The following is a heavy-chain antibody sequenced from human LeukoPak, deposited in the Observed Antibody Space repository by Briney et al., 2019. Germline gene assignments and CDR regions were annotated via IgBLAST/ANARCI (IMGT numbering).Heavy chain of an antibody. D-gene: IGHD6-19*01. V-gene: IGHV4-59*08. CDR2: IYYSGST. J-gene: IGHJ4*02. CDR1: GGSISSYY. CDR3: ARQKASGAVRFDY. Sequence: SETLSLTCTVSGGSISSYYWSWIRQPAGKGLEWIGYIYYSGSTNYNPSLKSRVTISVDTSKNQFSLKLSSVTAADTAVYYCARQKASGAVRFDYWGQGTLVTVSS.